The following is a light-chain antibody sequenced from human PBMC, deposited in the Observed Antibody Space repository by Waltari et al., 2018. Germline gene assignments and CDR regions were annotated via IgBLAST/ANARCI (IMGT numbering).Light chain of an antibody. CDR3: CSYAGSGTWV. CDR1: SSHIGYYNL. CDR2: EVT. J-gene: IGLJ3*02. Sequence: QSALTQPASVSGPPGQSITISCTGTSSHIGYYNLVSWYQHLPGKAPKVMIYEVTKRPSGVSNRFSGSKAGNTASLTISGVQAEDEGHYYCCSYAGSGTWVFGGGTKLTVL. V-gene: IGLV2-23*02.